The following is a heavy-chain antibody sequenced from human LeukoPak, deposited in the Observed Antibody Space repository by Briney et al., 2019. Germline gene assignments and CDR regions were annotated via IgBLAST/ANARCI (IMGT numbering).Heavy chain of an antibody. CDR3: ARRYYYGSGSYLFDY. CDR1: GYSFTSYW. J-gene: IGHJ4*02. Sequence: GSLKISWKGSGYSFTSYWIGWVRQMPGKGLEWMGIIYPGDSDNRYSPSFQGQVTTSADKSISTAYLQWSSLKASDTAMYYCARRYYYGSGSYLFDYWGQGTLVTVSS. V-gene: IGHV5-51*01. D-gene: IGHD3-10*01. CDR2: IYPGDSDN.